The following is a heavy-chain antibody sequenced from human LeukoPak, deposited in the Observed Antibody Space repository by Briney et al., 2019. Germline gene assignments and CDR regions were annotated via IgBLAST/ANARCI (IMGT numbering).Heavy chain of an antibody. CDR1: GFTFSSYA. V-gene: IGHV3-23*01. D-gene: IGHD4-23*01. Sequence: PGGSLRLSCAASGFTFSSYAMSWVRQAPGKGLEWVSAISGSGGSTYCADSVKGRFTISRDNSKNTLYLQMNSLRAEDTAVYYCAKAPRYGGNSFDYWGQGTLVTVSS. CDR2: ISGSGGST. J-gene: IGHJ4*02. CDR3: AKAPRYGGNSFDY.